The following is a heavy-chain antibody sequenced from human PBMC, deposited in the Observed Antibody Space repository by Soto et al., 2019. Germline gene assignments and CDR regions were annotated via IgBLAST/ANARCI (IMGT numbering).Heavy chain of an antibody. CDR2: ISSGSGSI. J-gene: IGHJ4*02. Sequence: EVQLVESGGGLVQPGGSLRLSCAASGFTFTAYSMNWVRQAPGKGLEGVSYISSGSGSIYYADSVKGRFTISRDDAKNSLYLQMNSLRDEATAVYSGERDFWDYWGQGTVVTVSS. CDR3: ERDFWDY. CDR1: GFTFTAYS. D-gene: IGHD3-3*01. V-gene: IGHV3-48*02.